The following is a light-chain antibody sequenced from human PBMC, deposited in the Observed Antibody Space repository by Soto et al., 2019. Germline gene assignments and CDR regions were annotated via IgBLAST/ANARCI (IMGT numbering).Light chain of an antibody. J-gene: IGKJ5*01. V-gene: IGKV3-20*01. CDR3: QQYGSSIT. CDR2: GAS. Sequence: EIVLTHSPGTLSLSPGQRATLPCRASQSVSKNYLAWYQQKPGQAPRLLIYGASNRATGIPDRFSGSGSGTDFTLTISRLEPEDFAVYYCQQYGSSITFGQGTRLEIK. CDR1: QSVSKNY.